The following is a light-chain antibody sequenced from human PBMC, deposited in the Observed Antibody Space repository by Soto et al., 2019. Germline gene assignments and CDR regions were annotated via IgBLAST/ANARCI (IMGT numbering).Light chain of an antibody. J-gene: IGKJ5*01. CDR1: QSVATN. V-gene: IGKV3-15*01. Sequence: DIVMTQSPATLSVSPGERATLSCRASQSVATNLAWYQQIPGQAPRLLIYGASTRATGIPARFSGSGSGTEFTLTISSLQSVDFAVYYCQQYNVWPPLFGQGTRLEIK. CDR3: QQYNVWPPL. CDR2: GAS.